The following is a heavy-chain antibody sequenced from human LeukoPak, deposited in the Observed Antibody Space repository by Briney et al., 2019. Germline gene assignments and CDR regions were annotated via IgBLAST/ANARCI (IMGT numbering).Heavy chain of an antibody. Sequence: GASLRLSYAASGFSFSSSAMSWVRQAPGKGLEWVSAINDSGDSTYYADSVKGRFTVSRDNSKNTLYLQMNGLRAEDTAVYYCAKAAGGLVYWGQGTLVIISS. D-gene: IGHD6-19*01. V-gene: IGHV3-23*01. CDR1: GFSFSSSA. J-gene: IGHJ4*02. CDR2: INDSGDST. CDR3: AKAAGGLVY.